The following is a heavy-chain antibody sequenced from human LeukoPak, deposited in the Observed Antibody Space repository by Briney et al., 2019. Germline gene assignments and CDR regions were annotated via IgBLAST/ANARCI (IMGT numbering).Heavy chain of an antibody. CDR2: IYHSGST. V-gene: IGHV4-59*01. D-gene: IGHD1-26*01. CDR1: GGSISGYY. J-gene: IGHJ4*02. CDR3: ARDGTAGWEVPSDY. Sequence: PSETLSLTCTVSGGSISGYYWSWIRQPPGKGLEWIGHIYHSGSTNYNPSLKSRVTISVDTSKNQFSLKLTSVTAADTAVFYCARDGTAGWEVPSDYWGQGTLVTVSS.